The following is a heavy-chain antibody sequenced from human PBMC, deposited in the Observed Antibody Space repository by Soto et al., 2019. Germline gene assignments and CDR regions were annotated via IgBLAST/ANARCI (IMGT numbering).Heavy chain of an antibody. D-gene: IGHD6-19*01. V-gene: IGHV3-48*02. CDR2: ISSRSSTI. Sequence: GSLRLSCAASGFSFSTYNMNWVRQAPGRGLEWVSYISSRSSTIYHADSVKGRFTISRDNAKNSLYLQMDSLRDEDTAVYFCARAIAVGSTSLDYWGLVTRVTVSS. J-gene: IGHJ4*02. CDR1: GFSFSTYN. CDR3: ARAIAVGSTSLDY.